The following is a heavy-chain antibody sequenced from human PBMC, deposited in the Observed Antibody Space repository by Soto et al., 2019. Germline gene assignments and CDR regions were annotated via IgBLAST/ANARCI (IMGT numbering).Heavy chain of an antibody. J-gene: IGHJ4*02. V-gene: IGHV1-8*02. CDR3: STWGRNGWYTGFF. Sequence: QVQLVQSGAEVRKPGASVKVSCKTSGYTFTDYDINWVRQAPGQGLEWVGRMNPNSGRTDYAQKREGRVTMAMDISISTAYMELSSLGYDDAAVYFCSTWGRNGWYTGFFWGQGTLVTVSS. CDR1: GYTFTDYD. CDR2: MNPNSGRT. D-gene: IGHD6-19*01.